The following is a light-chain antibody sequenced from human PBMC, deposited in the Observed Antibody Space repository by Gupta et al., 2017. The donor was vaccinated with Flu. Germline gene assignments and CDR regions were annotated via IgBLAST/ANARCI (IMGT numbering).Light chain of an antibody. J-gene: IGKJ4*01. Sequence: ETVLTQSPPTLSLSPGERATLSCRASQNVGNFLAWYQQRPGQAPRLLIYDVSNRASGVPARFSGSGSGTDFTLIISSLEPEDFAVYYCQHRANWPLTFGGGTKVEIK. CDR2: DVS. CDR1: QNVGNF. CDR3: QHRANWPLT. V-gene: IGKV3-11*01.